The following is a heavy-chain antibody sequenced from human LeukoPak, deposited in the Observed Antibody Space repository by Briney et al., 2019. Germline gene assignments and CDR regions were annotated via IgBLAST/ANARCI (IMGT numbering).Heavy chain of an antibody. V-gene: IGHV3-30*18. CDR2: ISYDGSNK. CDR1: GFTFSSYG. Sequence: PGGSLRLSCAASGFTFSSYGMHWVRQAPGKGLEWVAVISYDGSNKYYADSVKGRFTISRDNSKNTLYLQMNSLRAEDTAVYYCAKEPGDGYDYGMDVWGQGTTVTVSS. D-gene: IGHD3-10*01. CDR3: AKEPGDGYDYGMDV. J-gene: IGHJ6*02.